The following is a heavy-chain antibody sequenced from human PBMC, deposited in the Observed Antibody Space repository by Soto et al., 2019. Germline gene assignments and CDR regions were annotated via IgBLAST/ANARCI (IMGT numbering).Heavy chain of an antibody. CDR1: GASVSNGY. Sequence: QMQLQASGPGLVKPSETLSLTCNVSGASVSNGYWSWIRQPPGKGLEWIGFMYFGGSFNYNPSLTSRATISGETPKHQFSMKLTSVTASDTAVYFRARSDYVSTGFAVDPWGQGTLVTVS. J-gene: IGHJ5*02. CDR2: MYFGGSF. V-gene: IGHV4-4*08. D-gene: IGHD3-22*01. CDR3: ARSDYVSTGFAVDP.